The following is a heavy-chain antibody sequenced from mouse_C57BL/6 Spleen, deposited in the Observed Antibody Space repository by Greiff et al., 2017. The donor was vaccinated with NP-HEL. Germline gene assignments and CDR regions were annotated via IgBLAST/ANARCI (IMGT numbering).Heavy chain of an antibody. CDR3: ARKLGPAWFAY. V-gene: IGHV1-81*01. J-gene: IGHJ3*01. D-gene: IGHD4-1*01. CDR1: GYTFTSYG. CDR2: IYPRSGNT. Sequence: QVQLKESGAELARPGASVKLSCKASGYTFTSYGISWVKQRTGQGLEWIGEIYPRSGNTYYNEKFKGKATLTADKSSSTAYMELRSLTSEDSAVYFCARKLGPAWFAYWGQGTLVTVSA.